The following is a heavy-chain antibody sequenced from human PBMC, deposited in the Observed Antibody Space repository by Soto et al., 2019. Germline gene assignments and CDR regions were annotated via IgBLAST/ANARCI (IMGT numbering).Heavy chain of an antibody. CDR3: ASSSIAAQGFSY. D-gene: IGHD6-6*01. Sequence: ASVKVSCKASGYTFTSYGISWARQAPGQGLEWMGWISAYNGNTNYAQKLQGRVTMTTDTSTSTAYMELRSLRSDDTAVYYCASSSIAAQGFSYWGQGTLVTVSS. J-gene: IGHJ4*02. CDR1: GYTFTSYG. CDR2: ISAYNGNT. V-gene: IGHV1-18*01.